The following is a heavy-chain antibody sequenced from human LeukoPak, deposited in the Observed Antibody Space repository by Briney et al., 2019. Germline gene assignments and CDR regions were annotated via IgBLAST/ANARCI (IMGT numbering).Heavy chain of an antibody. CDR1: GFTFSSYA. J-gene: IGHJ4*02. V-gene: IGHV3-23*01. CDR2: ISGSGGST. D-gene: IGHD6-19*01. Sequence: GGSLRLSCAASGFTFSSYAMSWVRQAPGKGLEWVSAISGSGGSTYYADSVKGRFTISRDNSKNTLYLQMNSLRAEDTAVYYCANPGIAVAGCGPSYDYWGQGTLVTVSS. CDR3: ANPGIAVAGCGPSYDY.